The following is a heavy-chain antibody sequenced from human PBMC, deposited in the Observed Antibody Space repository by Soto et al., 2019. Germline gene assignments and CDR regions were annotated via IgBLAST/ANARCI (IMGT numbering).Heavy chain of an antibody. D-gene: IGHD3-16*02. V-gene: IGHV6-1*01. CDR3: ARILPEGYIDQ. J-gene: IGHJ4*01. Sequence: PSQTLSLTCVISRESVSSNNAPSNWIRQSPSRALEWLGRAHYSSRSYNHYAVSVSRRTTVSPDTSKNEFSLQLISVTPEATAVDDCARILPEGYIDQWVPGTLGDVSS. CDR1: RESVSSNNAP. CDR2: AHYSSRSYN.